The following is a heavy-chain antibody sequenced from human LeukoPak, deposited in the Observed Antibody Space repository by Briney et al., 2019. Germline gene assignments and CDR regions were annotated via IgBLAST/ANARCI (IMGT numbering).Heavy chain of an antibody. V-gene: IGHV4-61*02. CDR1: GGSISSGSYY. CDR2: IYTSGST. CDR3: ARHVGSSGWTDY. D-gene: IGHD6-19*01. J-gene: IGHJ4*02. Sequence: SQTLSLTCTVSGGSISSGSYYWSWIRQPAGKGLEWIGRIYTSGSTNYNPSLKSRVTISVDTSKNQFSLKLSSVTAADTAVYYCARHVGSSGWTDYWGQGTLVTVSS.